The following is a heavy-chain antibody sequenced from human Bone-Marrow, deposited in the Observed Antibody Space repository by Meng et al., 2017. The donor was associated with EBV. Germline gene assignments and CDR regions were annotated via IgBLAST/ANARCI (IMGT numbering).Heavy chain of an antibody. CDR1: GGSISSSSSY. J-gene: IGHJ5*02. CDR2: IYYSGST. Sequence: QLEESGPGLLKPSATLSLTCTVSGGSISSSSSYWGWIRQPPGKGLEWIGSIYYSGSTYYNPSLKSRVTISVDTSKNQFSLKLSSVTAADTAVYYCASRYYYDSSGYYYAWGQGTLVTVSS. D-gene: IGHD3-22*01. CDR3: ASRYYYDSSGYYYA. V-gene: IGHV4-39*01.